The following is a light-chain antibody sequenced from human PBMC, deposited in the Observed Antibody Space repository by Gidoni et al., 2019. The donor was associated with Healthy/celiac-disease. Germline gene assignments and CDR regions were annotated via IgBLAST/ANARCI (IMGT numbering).Light chain of an antibody. J-gene: IGKJ4*01. CDR2: GAS. Sequence: IVMTPSPATLSASPGERATLSCRASQSVSSNLAWYQQKPGQAPRLLIYGASTRDTGIPARFSGSGSGTEFTLTISSLQAEDFAVYYCQQCNNWPLTFGGGTKVEIK. CDR3: QQCNNWPLT. V-gene: IGKV3-15*01. CDR1: QSVSSN.